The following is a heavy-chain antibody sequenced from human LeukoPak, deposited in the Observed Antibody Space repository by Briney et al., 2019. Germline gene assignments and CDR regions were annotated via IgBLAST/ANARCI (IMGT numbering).Heavy chain of an antibody. Sequence: GASVKVSCKASGYTFTSYGISWVRQAPGQGLEWMGWISAYNGNTSYAQKLQGRVTMTTDTSTSTAYMELRSLRSDDTAVYYCARVERITMIVVVIDAFDIWGQGTMVTVSS. V-gene: IGHV1-18*01. J-gene: IGHJ3*02. CDR1: GYTFTSYG. CDR3: ARVERITMIVVVIDAFDI. D-gene: IGHD3-22*01. CDR2: ISAYNGNT.